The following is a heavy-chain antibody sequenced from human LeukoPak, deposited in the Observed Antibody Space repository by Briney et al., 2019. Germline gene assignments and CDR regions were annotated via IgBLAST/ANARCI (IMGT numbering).Heavy chain of an antibody. J-gene: IGHJ4*02. D-gene: IGHD3-16*01. CDR2: INSDGSST. CDR3: ARIKAYDYDYYFDY. V-gene: IGHV3-74*01. Sequence: GGSLRLSCAASRFTFSSYWMHWVRQAPGKGLVWVSRINSDGSSTSYADSVKGRFTISRDNAKNTLYLQMNSLRAEDTAVYYCARIKAYDYDYYFDYWGQGTLVTVSS. CDR1: RFTFSSYW.